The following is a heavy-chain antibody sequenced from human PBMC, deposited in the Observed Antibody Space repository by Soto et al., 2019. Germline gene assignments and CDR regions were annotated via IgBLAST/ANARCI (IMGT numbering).Heavy chain of an antibody. CDR2: ISGSGDGT. CDR3: AKVQMGRGWYSDS. Sequence: GSLRLCCAASGFTSSTTAMSWVRQAPGKGLEWVSGISGSGDGTYYTESVKGRFTISRDNSKSTLYLQMNNLRAADTAIYYCAKVQMGRGWYSDSSGQGTVVTVSS. CDR1: GFTSSTTA. V-gene: IGHV3-23*01. J-gene: IGHJ4*02. D-gene: IGHD6-19*01.